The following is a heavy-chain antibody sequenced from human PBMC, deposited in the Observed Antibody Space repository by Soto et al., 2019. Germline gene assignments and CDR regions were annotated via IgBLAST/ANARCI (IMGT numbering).Heavy chain of an antibody. CDR3: ARSVDTAMGHFDY. V-gene: IGHV4-59*01. Sequence: QVQLQESGPGLVKPSETLSLTCTVSGGSISSYYWSWIRQPPGKGLEWIGYIYYSGSTNYNPSLKSRVTITVDTSKNQSSLKLSSVTAADTAVYYCARSVDTAMGHFDYWGQGTLVTVSS. CDR2: IYYSGST. D-gene: IGHD5-18*01. J-gene: IGHJ4*02. CDR1: GGSISSYY.